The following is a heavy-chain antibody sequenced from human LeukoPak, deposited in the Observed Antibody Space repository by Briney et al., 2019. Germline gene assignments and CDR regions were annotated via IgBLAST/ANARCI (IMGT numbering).Heavy chain of an antibody. Sequence: GASVKVSCKASGYTFTGYYMHWVRQAPGQGLEWMGWVNPNSGGICYAQNFQGRVTMTRDTSVSTAYMELSRLRSDDTAVYYCARDHCTSSGCYEYYYYGVDVWGQGTTVTVSS. CDR3: ARDHCTSSGCYEYYYYGVDV. V-gene: IGHV1-2*02. CDR1: GYTFTGYY. D-gene: IGHD2-2*01. CDR2: VNPNSGGI. J-gene: IGHJ6*02.